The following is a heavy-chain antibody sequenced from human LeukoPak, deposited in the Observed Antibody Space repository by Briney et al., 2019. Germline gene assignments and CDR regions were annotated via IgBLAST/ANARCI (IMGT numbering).Heavy chain of an antibody. CDR2: ITWNSGSI. J-gene: IGHJ4*02. CDR1: GFTFDDYA. D-gene: IGHD6-13*01. Sequence: GGSLRLSCAASGFTFDDYAMHWVRQVPGRGLEWVSHITWNSGSIGYADSVKGRFIISRDNAKNSLYLQMNNLRTEDTALYYCAKDMGGLSAAGNADYWGQGTLVTVSS. CDR3: AKDMGGLSAAGNADY. V-gene: IGHV3-9*01.